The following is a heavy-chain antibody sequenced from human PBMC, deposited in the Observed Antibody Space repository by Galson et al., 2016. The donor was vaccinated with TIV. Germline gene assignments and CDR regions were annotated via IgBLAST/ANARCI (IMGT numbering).Heavy chain of an antibody. CDR2: IQSKTEGGSA. CDR3: VTGAVTAGT. J-gene: IGHJ4*02. Sequence: SLRLSCAASGFTLSNAWMTWVRQPPGKGLEWVGRIQSKTEGGSADYAAPVRGRFIISRNDSEHTLFLPMTNLKTEATAMYYCVTGAVTAGTWGQGTLVAVSS. CDR1: GFTLSNAW. V-gene: IGHV3-15*01. D-gene: IGHD2-2*01.